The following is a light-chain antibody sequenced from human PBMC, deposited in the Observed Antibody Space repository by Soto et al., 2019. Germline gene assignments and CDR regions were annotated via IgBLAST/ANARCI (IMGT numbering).Light chain of an antibody. CDR3: SSYTSSSTYV. V-gene: IGLV2-14*01. CDR2: EVS. CDR1: SSDGGGYNY. Sequence: QSALTQPASVSGSPGQSITISYTGTSSDGGGYNYVSWYQQHPGKAPKLMISEVSNRPSGVSNRFSGSKSGNTASLTISGLQAEDEADYYCSSYTSSSTYVFGTGTKLTVL. J-gene: IGLJ1*01.